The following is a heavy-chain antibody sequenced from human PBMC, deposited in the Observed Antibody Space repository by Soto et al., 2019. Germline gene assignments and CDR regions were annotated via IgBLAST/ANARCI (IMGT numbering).Heavy chain of an antibody. Sequence: LGGSLRLSCAASGFTFSGYWMHWVRQVPGKGLVWVSRIKGDGSSTSYADPVKGRFTISRDNAKNTLYLQMNSLRAEDTAVYYCARDPFGATTYWGQGTLVTVSS. J-gene: IGHJ4*02. CDR2: IKGDGSST. V-gene: IGHV3-74*01. CDR1: GFTFSGYW. CDR3: ARDPFGATTY. D-gene: IGHD1-26*01.